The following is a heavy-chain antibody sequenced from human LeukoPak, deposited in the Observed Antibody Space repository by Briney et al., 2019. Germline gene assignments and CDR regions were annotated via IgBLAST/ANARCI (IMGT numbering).Heavy chain of an antibody. V-gene: IGHV3-23*01. CDR2: ISGSGGST. D-gene: IGHD5-18*01. J-gene: IGHJ4*02. CDR1: GFTFSSYA. CDR3: AKGQRGYSYGTGFMFDY. Sequence: GGSLRLSCAASGFTFSSYAMSWVRQAPGKGLEWVSAISGSGGSTYYADSVKGRFTISRDNSKNTLYLQMNSLRAEDTAVYYCAKGQRGYSYGTGFMFDYWGQGTLVTVSS.